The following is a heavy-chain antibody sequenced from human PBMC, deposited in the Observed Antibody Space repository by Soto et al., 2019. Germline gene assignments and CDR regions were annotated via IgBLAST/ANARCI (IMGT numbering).Heavy chain of an antibody. CDR2: SYYSGTT. CDR1: GASIRNYY. D-gene: IGHD3-16*02. CDR3: GRVEDYVWGSYRQSYFDY. J-gene: IGHJ4*02. V-gene: IGHV4-59*01. Sequence: PSETLSLTCTVSGASIRNYYWSWIRQPPGKGLEWIGNSYYSGTTNYNPSLKSRVTISVDTSKNQFSLKLSSVTAADTAVYYCGRVEDYVWGSYRQSYFDYWGQGALVTVSS.